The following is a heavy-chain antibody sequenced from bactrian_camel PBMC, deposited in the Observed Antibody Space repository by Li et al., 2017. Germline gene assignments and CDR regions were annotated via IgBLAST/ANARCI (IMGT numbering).Heavy chain of an antibody. D-gene: IGHD3*01. CDR3: AAGWSFGVGTLLRRHYNY. Sequence: VQLVESGGGSVQAGGSLRPTCVASGPSSNCMGWFRQIPGNKRERVAAIGLYIGGNKTRYADSVKGRFTISQDNAKNMVYLQVNSLKAEDTAMYYCAAGWSFGVGTLLRRHYNYWGQGTQVTVS. CDR2: IGLYIGGNKT. CDR1: GPSSNC. V-gene: IGHV3S54*01. J-gene: IGHJ4*01.